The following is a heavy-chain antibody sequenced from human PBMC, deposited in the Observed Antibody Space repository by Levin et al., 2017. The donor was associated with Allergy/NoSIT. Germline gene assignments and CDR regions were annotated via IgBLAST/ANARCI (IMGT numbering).Heavy chain of an antibody. V-gene: IGHV7-4-1*02. CDR2: ISTKTGIP. J-gene: IGHJ6*02. Sequence: ASVKVSCKASGYTFTNSAFNWLRQAPGQGPEWMGWISTKTGIPRYAQGFRGRFDFSFATSVSTANLQISSLKAEDTAVYYCASDITVAGSKAMDVWGQGTTVTVSS. CDR1: GYTFTNSA. D-gene: IGHD6-19*01. CDR3: ASDITVAGSKAMDV.